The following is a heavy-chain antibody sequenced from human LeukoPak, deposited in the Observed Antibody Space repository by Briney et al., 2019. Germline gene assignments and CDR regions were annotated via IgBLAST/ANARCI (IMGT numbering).Heavy chain of an antibody. V-gene: IGHV3-66*02. Sequence: GGSLRLSXAVSGFTVSSNYMSWVRQAPGKGLEWVSVIYSGGSTYYADSVKGRFTISRDNSKNTLYLQMNSLRAEDTAVYYCASTSGGGSDDAFDIWGQGTMVTVSS. CDR1: GFTVSSNY. CDR3: ASTSGGGSDDAFDI. D-gene: IGHD2-8*02. J-gene: IGHJ3*02. CDR2: IYSGGST.